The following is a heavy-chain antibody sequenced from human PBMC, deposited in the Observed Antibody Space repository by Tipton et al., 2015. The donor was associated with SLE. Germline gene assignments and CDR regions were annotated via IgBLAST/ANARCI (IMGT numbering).Heavy chain of an antibody. CDR3: ARVRRWLGTEYFQH. Sequence: LSLTCAASGFTFSGYWMSWVRQAPGKGLEWVANIKEDESDNYYVDSVKGRFTISRDNRKNSLYLQMNSLRAEDTAVYYCARVRRWLGTEYFQHWGQGTLVTVSS. J-gene: IGHJ1*01. CDR1: GFTFSGYW. V-gene: IGHV3-7*01. CDR2: IKEDESDN. D-gene: IGHD6-19*01.